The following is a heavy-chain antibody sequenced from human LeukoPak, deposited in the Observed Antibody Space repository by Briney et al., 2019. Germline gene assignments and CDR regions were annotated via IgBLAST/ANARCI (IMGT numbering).Heavy chain of an antibody. CDR3: ASRGYTVTTPLDY. Sequence: GGSLRLSCAASGFTFSNYAMSWVRQAPGKGLEWVSDISGSGGSTYYADSVKGRFTISRDNSKNTLYLQMNRLRAEDTAVYYCASRGYTVTTPLDYWGQGTLVTVTS. J-gene: IGHJ4*02. D-gene: IGHD4-17*01. CDR2: ISGSGGST. V-gene: IGHV3-23*01. CDR1: GFTFSNYA.